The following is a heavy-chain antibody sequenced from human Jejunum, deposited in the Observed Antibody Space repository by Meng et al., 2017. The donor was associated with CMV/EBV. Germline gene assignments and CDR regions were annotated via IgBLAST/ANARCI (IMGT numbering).Heavy chain of an antibody. D-gene: IGHD3-22*01. V-gene: IGHV3-20*03. CDR3: ARALGYYDGGGYYTSQYYYGMDV. J-gene: IGHJ6*02. Sequence: WVRQAPGKGLEWVAGIKDSGTGTRYADSVKGRFPISRDNAKNSLYLQMNGLRAEDTALYYCARALGYYDGGGYYTSQYYYGMDVWGQGTTVTVSS. CDR2: IKDSGTGT.